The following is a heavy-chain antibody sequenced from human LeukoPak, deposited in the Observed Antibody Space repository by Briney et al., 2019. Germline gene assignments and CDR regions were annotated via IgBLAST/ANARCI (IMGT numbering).Heavy chain of an antibody. J-gene: IGHJ3*02. CDR3: AGRNYYDSSGYPGAFDI. D-gene: IGHD3-22*01. CDR1: GYTFTGYY. V-gene: IGHV1-2*06. Sequence: ASVKVSCKASGYTFTGYYMHWVRQAPGQGLEWMGRINPNSGGTNYAQKSQGRVTMTRDTSISTAYMELSRLRSDDTAVYYCAGRNYYDSSGYPGAFDIWGQGTMVTVSS. CDR2: INPNSGGT.